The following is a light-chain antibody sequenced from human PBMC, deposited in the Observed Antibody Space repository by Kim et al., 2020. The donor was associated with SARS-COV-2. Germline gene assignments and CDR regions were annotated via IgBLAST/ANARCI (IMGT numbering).Light chain of an antibody. CDR1: QSISSL. CDR3: QQYNSYPYS. CDR2: KAS. Sequence: SVSVGDRVTITCRASQSISSLLAWYQQKPGKAPKLLFYKASSLESGVPSRFSGSGSGTEFTLTISSLQPDDVATYYCQQYNSYPYSFGQGTKLEI. V-gene: IGKV1-5*03. J-gene: IGKJ2*03.